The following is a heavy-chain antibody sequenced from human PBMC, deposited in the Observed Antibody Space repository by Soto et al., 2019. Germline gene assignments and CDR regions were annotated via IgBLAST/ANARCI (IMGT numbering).Heavy chain of an antibody. Sequence: QVQVVQSGDEVKETGASVRVSCKTSGYSFTAYGISWVRQAPGQGLEWMGWISCYNGKTKYAQKVPGRVTMTTDTSPSTAYMEVRSLRSDDTAIYYCARDAPPPELRFLEWHNYDYNGMDVWGQGTTVTVSS. D-gene: IGHD3-3*01. CDR2: ISCYNGKT. V-gene: IGHV1-18*01. J-gene: IGHJ6*02. CDR1: GYSFTAYG. CDR3: ARDAPPPELRFLEWHNYDYNGMDV.